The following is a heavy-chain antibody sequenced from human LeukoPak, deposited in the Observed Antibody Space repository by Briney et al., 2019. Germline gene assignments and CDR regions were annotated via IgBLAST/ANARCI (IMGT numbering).Heavy chain of an antibody. CDR2: VKSDGSAT. D-gene: IGHD1-14*01. CDR1: GFTFSSHL. Sequence: GGSLRLSCAASGFTFSSHLMHWVRQAQGTGLVWVSSVKSDGSATNYADSVKGRFTISRDNAKNTLYLQMNSLRVEDTAVYYCVRKFATGDWGQGTLVTVSS. CDR3: VRKFATGD. J-gene: IGHJ4*02. V-gene: IGHV3-74*01.